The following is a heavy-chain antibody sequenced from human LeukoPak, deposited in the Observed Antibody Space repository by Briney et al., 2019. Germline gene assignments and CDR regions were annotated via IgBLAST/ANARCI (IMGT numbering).Heavy chain of an antibody. J-gene: IGHJ6*03. CDR1: GYTFTNYY. D-gene: IGHD3-3*01. Sequence: EASVTGSCKASGYTFTNYYMHWVRQAPGQGLEWMGRINPNSGGTNYAQKFEVRVTMTRDTSISTVYMELSRLTSDDTAVYYCAREGDLPMDVWGKGTTLTVSS. CDR2: INPNSGGT. CDR3: AREGDLPMDV. V-gene: IGHV1-2*06.